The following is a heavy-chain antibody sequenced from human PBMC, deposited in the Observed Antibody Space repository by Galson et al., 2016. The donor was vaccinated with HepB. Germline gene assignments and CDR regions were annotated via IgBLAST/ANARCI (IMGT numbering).Heavy chain of an antibody. Sequence: SLRLSCAASGFIFSDYWMNWVRQAPGKGLEWLASIKQDGSNMYYVDFVKGRFSVSRDNAKNSMYLQMNSLRVEDTAVYYCARDFGWGSDYWGQGTQVTVSS. V-gene: IGHV3-7*01. CDR3: ARDFGWGSDY. CDR1: GFIFSDYW. D-gene: IGHD7-27*01. CDR2: IKQDGSNM. J-gene: IGHJ4*02.